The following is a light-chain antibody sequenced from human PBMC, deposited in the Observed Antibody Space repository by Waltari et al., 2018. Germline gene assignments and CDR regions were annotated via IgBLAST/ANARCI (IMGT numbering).Light chain of an antibody. V-gene: IGLV1-47*02. CDR2: NDH. J-gene: IGLJ1*01. Sequence: QSVLTQPPSASATPGQRVTISCSGSSSNVGRDNVYWFQQLPGTAPKLLIYNDHQRPSGVPDRFSGSKSGTSASLASSGLRSEDEADYYCVAWDDSLSGYVFGTGTKVTVL. CDR1: SSNVGRDN. CDR3: VAWDDSLSGYV.